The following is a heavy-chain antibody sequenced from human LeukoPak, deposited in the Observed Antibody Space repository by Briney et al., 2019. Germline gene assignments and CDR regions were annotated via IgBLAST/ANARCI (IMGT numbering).Heavy chain of an antibody. CDR1: GFTFDDYG. Sequence: GGSLRLSCAASGFTFDDYGMSWVRQAPGKGLEWVSGINWNGGSTGYADSVKGRFTISRDNAKNSLYPQMNSLRAEDTALYYCARDGPQYYDFWSGYSPYWYFDLWGRGTLVTVSS. J-gene: IGHJ2*01. V-gene: IGHV3-20*04. CDR3: ARDGPQYYDFWSGYSPYWYFDL. D-gene: IGHD3-3*01. CDR2: INWNGGST.